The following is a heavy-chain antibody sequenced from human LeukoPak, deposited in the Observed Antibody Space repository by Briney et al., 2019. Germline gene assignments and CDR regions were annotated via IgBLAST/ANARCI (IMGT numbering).Heavy chain of an antibody. V-gene: IGHV3-33*06. CDR1: GFTFSSYG. Sequence: PGGSLRLSCAASGFTFSSYGMHWVRQAPGKGLEWVAVIWYDGSNKYYADSVKGRFTISRDNSKNTLYLQMNSLRAEDTAVYYCAKDRKYSGYDELDYWGQGTLVTVSS. D-gene: IGHD5-12*01. CDR2: IWYDGSNK. CDR3: AKDRKYSGYDELDY. J-gene: IGHJ4*02.